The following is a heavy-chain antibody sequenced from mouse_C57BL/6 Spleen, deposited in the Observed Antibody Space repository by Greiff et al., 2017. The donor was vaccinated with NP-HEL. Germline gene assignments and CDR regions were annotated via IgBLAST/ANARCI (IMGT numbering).Heavy chain of an antibody. CDR2: IHPNSGST. V-gene: IGHV1-64*01. Sequence: VQLQQSGAELVKPGASVKLSCKASGYTFTSYWMHWVKQRPGQGLEWIGMIHPNSGSTNYNEKFKSKATLTVDKSSSTAYMQLSSLTSEDSAVYYCALPYYYGTLFDYWGQGTTLTVSS. CDR3: ALPYYYGTLFDY. D-gene: IGHD1-1*01. CDR1: GYTFTSYW. J-gene: IGHJ2*01.